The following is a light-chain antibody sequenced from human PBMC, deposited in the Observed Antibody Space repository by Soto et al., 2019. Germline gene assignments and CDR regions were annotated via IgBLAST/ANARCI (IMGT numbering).Light chain of an antibody. CDR3: QQSDTIPIT. CDR1: QTISRN. V-gene: IGKV1-39*01. Sequence: DIQLTQSPSSLTACVGDRVTITYRASQTISRNLNWYQQKPGKAPNLLIYGASNLQSGVPSRFTGSGSGTDFALAISSLQPEDFATYYCQQSDTIPITFGQGTRLEIK. CDR2: GAS. J-gene: IGKJ5*01.